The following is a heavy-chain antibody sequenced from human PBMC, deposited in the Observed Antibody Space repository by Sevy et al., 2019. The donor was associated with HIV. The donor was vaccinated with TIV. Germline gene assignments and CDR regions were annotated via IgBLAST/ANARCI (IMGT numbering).Heavy chain of an antibody. D-gene: IGHD6-19*01. CDR3: TRAPPPRYSSGWYGEEADY. V-gene: IGHV3-73*01. J-gene: IGHJ4*02. CDR2: IRSKANSYAT. CDR1: GFTFSGSA. Sequence: GGSLRLSCAASGFTFSGSAMHWVRQASGKGLEWVGRIRSKANSYATAYAASVKGRFTISRDDSKNTAYLQMNSLKTEDTAGDYCTRAPPPRYSSGWYGEEADYWGQGTLVTVSS.